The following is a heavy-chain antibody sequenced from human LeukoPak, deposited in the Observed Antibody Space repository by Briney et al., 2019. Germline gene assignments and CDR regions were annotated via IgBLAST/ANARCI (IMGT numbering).Heavy chain of an antibody. CDR1: GFTFSSYW. CDR3: TRVGQAGWSGYPLDY. Sequence: PGGSLRLPCAASGFTFSSYWMHWVRQAPGKGLVWVSRTNGDGSSTTYADSVKGRFTTSRDNAKNTLYLQMDSLRAEDTAVYYCTRVGQAGWSGYPLDYWGQGTLVTVSS. D-gene: IGHD5-12*01. J-gene: IGHJ4*02. CDR2: TNGDGSST. V-gene: IGHV3-74*01.